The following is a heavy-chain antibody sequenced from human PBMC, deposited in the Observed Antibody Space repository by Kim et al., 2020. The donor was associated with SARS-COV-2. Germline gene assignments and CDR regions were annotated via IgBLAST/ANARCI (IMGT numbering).Heavy chain of an antibody. V-gene: IGHV4-34*01. Sequence: SETLSLTCAVYGGSFSGYYWSWIRQPPGKGLEWIGEINHSGSTNYNPSLKSRVTISVDTSKNQFSLKLSSVTAADTAVYYCARGQPRLERSSSWYGRAEYFQHWGQGTLVTVSS. J-gene: IGHJ1*01. D-gene: IGHD6-13*01. CDR1: GGSFSGYY. CDR2: INHSGST. CDR3: ARGQPRLERSSSWYGRAEYFQH.